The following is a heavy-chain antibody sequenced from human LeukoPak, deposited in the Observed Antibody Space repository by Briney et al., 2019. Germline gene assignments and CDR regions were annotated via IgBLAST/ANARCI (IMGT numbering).Heavy chain of an antibody. CDR1: GYTFTSYG. CDR2: ISAYNGNT. CDR3: ARGLGDYYDTSDYYYAVPAH. Sequence: ASVKVSCKASGYTFTSYGISWVRQAPGQGLEWMGWISAYNGNTNYAQKFQGRVAMTRDTSITTAYMELSSLRSEDTAVYYCARGLGDYYDTSDYYYAVPAHWGQGTLVTVSS. D-gene: IGHD3-22*01. V-gene: IGHV1-18*01. J-gene: IGHJ4*02.